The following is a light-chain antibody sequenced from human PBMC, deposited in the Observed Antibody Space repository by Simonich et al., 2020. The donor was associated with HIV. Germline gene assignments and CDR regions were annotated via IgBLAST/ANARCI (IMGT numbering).Light chain of an antibody. V-gene: IGLV2-23*01. CDR2: AGD. CDR1: SSVVGYYNL. J-gene: IGLJ3*02. CDR3: CSDAGSRTWV. Sequence: QSSLTQPASVSGSPVQSLTISCPGTSSVVGYYNLVSWYHQPPGKAPKLLIYAGDKRPAGCSIRFSGSQSGNTASLTISGLQAEDEAGYFCCSDAGSRTWVFGGGTKVTVL.